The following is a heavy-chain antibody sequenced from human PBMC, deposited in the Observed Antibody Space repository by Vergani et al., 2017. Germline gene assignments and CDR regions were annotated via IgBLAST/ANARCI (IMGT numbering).Heavy chain of an antibody. CDR3: ARSRAAPPDIYLFDY. V-gene: IGHV4-59*11. D-gene: IGHD1-14*01. CDR1: GGSIRSHY. CDR2: IYYTGST. J-gene: IGHJ4*02. Sequence: QEQLQESGPGLVKPSETLSLTCTVSGGSIRSHYWSWIRQPPGKGLEWIGYIYYTGSTKYNPSLKSRVTMSVDTSKNQFSLNLSSVTAADTAMYYFARSRAAPPDIYLFDYWGQGTLVTVSS.